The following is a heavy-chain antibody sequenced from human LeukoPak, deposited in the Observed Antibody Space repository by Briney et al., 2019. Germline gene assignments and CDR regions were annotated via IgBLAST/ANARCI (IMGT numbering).Heavy chain of an antibody. CDR1: GYTFTSYG. CDR3: ARDAPIVVVPAAERYFDY. CDR2: ISAYNGNT. J-gene: IGHJ4*02. V-gene: IGHV1-18*01. D-gene: IGHD2-2*01. Sequence: GSVKVSCKASGYTFTSYGISWVRQAPGQGLEWMGWISAYNGNTNYAQKLQGRVTMTTDTSTSTAYMELRSLRSDDTAVYYCARDAPIVVVPAAERYFDYWGQGTLVTVSS.